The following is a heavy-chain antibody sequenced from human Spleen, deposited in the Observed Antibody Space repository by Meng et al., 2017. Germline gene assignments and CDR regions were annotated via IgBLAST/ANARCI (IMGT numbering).Heavy chain of an antibody. Sequence: SETLSLTCTVSGGSISSSSFYWGWRRQPPGKGLEWIGSIYYSGITYYNPSLKSRVTISVDTSKNQFSLKLSSVTAADTAVYYCAREGHRSDWYVLRYVDWGGFFDYWGQGTLVTVSS. CDR2: IYYSGIT. J-gene: IGHJ4*02. CDR3: AREGHRSDWYVLRYVDWGGFFDY. V-gene: IGHV4-39*07. D-gene: IGHD3-9*01. CDR1: GGSISSSSFY.